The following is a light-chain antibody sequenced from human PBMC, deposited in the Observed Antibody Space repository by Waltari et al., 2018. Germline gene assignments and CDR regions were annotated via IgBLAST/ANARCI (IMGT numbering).Light chain of an antibody. CDR1: QGISSY. CDR3: QQYYSYPLT. J-gene: IGKJ4*01. Sequence: AIRMTQSPSSFSASTGDRVTITCRASQGISSYLAWYQQKPGKAPKPLIYAASTFQSGVPSRFSGSGSGTDFTLTISCPQSEDFATYYCQQYYSYPLTFGGGTKVEIK. CDR2: AAS. V-gene: IGKV1-8*01.